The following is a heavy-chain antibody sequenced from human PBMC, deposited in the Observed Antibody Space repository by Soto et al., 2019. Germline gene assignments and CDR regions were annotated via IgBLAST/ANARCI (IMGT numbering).Heavy chain of an antibody. CDR2: IYWDDDK. CDR1: GFSLTETGIG. CDR3: AHRRSGYFDS. Sequence: QVTLKESGPTLVKPTQTLTLTCSFSGFSLTETGIGVGWIRQPPGKALEWLALIYWDDDKRYSPSLKRGPTISNDASKNQVVLTKPNVDAVDTATYYCAHRRSGYFDSWGQGTLVTVSS. J-gene: IGHJ4*02. V-gene: IGHV2-5*02.